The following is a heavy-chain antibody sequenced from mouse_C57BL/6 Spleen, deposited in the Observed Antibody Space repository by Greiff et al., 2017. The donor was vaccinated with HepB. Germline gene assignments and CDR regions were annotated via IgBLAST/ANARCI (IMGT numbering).Heavy chain of an antibody. D-gene: IGHD3-3*01. J-gene: IGHJ2*01. CDR1: GYTFTSYW. Sequence: VQLQQSGAELVKPGASVKLSCKASGYTFTSYWMQWVKQRPGQGLEWIGEIDPSDSYTNYNQKFKGKATLTVDTSSSTAYMQLSSLTSEDSAVYYCASRDASFDYWGQGTTLTVSS. V-gene: IGHV1-50*01. CDR3: ASRDASFDY. CDR2: IDPSDSYT.